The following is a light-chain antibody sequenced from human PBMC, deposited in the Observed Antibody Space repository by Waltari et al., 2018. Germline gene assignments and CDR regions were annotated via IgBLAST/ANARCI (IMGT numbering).Light chain of an antibody. CDR1: SGHSSNV. Sequence: QLVLTQSPSASASLGASVKLTCTLSSGHSSNVIAWLQQQPEKGPRYLMKVNSDGSHSKGDEIPVLFSGSTSGAERYLTISGVQPEDEADYYCQTGGHGTWVFGGGTKLTVL. CDR3: QTGGHGTWV. CDR2: VNSDGSH. V-gene: IGLV4-69*01. J-gene: IGLJ3*02.